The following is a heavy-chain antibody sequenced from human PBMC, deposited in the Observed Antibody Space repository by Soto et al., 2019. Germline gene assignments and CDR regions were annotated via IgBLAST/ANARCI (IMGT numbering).Heavy chain of an antibody. V-gene: IGHV4-59*01. J-gene: IGHJ5*02. D-gene: IGHD3-10*01. CDR1: GGSISNYY. CDR2: IYYSGST. Sequence: AETLSLTCTVSGGSISNYYWSWIRQPPGKGLEWIGYIYYSGSTNYNPSLKSRVTMSADTSKNQLSLKLTSVTAADTAVYYCARESAGSGKNNWFDPWGQGTLVTVSS. CDR3: ARESAGSGKNNWFDP.